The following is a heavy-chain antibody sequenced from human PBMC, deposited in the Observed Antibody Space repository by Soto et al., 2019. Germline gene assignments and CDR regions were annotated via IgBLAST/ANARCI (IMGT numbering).Heavy chain of an antibody. D-gene: IGHD5-18*01. V-gene: IGHV1-69*06. CDR3: ATYYTAMACFDY. CDR1: GYTFSSYP. CDR2: INPDFGSP. Sequence: SVKVSCKASGYTFSSYPISWVRQAPGQGLEWMGGINPDFGSPSYAQKFQGRVTITADKSTSTAYMELSSLRSEDTAVYYCATYYTAMACFDYWGQGTLVTVSS. J-gene: IGHJ4*02.